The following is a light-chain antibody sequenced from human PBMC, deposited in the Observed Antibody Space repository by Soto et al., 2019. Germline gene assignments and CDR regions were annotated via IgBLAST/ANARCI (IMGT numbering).Light chain of an antibody. CDR3: QQYGSSPRT. J-gene: IGKJ1*01. Sequence: EIVLTQSPGTLSLSPGERATLSCRASQSVSSNYLAWYQQKPGQAPSLLIYGASSRATGIPDRFSGRGSGTDFTLAISRLEPEDFAVYYCQQYGSSPRTFGQGPKVEIE. CDR2: GAS. V-gene: IGKV3-20*01. CDR1: QSVSSNY.